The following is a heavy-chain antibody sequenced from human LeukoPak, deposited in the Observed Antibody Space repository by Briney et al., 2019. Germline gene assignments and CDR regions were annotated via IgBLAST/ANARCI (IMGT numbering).Heavy chain of an antibody. V-gene: IGHV3-74*01. D-gene: IGHD2-15*01. CDR2: INDDGSDT. CDR1: GFTFKLYW. CDR3: VRGGPSTWS. J-gene: IGHJ5*02. Sequence: PGGSLRLSCAVSGFTFKLYWMHWVRQAPGKGPVWVSRINDDGSDTTYADSVKGRFTISRDDAKKMLFLKMNSLRAEDTDVYYCVRGGPSTWSWGQGTLVTVSS.